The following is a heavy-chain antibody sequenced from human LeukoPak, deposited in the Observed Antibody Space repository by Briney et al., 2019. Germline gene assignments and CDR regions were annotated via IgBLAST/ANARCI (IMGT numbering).Heavy chain of an antibody. CDR1: GYTFTRYV. CDR2: MNPNSGNT. D-gene: IGHD6-13*01. J-gene: IGHJ6*02. CDR3: AREIAADRAYYYYYGMDV. Sequence: ASVKVSCKASGYTFTRYVINWVRQATGQGLEWMGWMNPNSGNTGYAQKYQGRVTMTRNTSISTAYMELSSLRSEDTAVYYCAREIAADRAYYYYYGMDVWGQGTTVTVSS. V-gene: IGHV1-8*01.